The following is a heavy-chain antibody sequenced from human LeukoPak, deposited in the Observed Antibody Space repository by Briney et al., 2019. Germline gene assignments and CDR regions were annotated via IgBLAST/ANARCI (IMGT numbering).Heavy chain of an antibody. CDR3: ARGKGELAAAGPYFDC. V-gene: IGHV4-34*01. J-gene: IGHJ4*02. Sequence: PSETLSLTCAVYGGSFSGYYWTLIRQPPGKGLEWIGEISQSGSTNYNPSLKSRLTLSVDTSKNQFSLNLTSMTAADTAVYYCARGKGELAAAGPYFDCWGQGTLVSVSS. CDR2: ISQSGST. CDR1: GGSFSGYY. D-gene: IGHD6-13*01.